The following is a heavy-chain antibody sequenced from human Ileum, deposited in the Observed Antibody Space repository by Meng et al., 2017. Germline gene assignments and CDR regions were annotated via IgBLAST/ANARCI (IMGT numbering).Heavy chain of an antibody. D-gene: IGHD1-1*01. CDR2: MNTDKGNT. J-gene: IGHJ4*02. Sequence: QVQLVQSGAEVKKPGASVKVSCKASGYIFTNYGISWVRQAPGQGLEWMGWMNTDKGNTNYAQKFQSRVTMTRDTSTSTAYMELRSLRSDDTAVYYCAREGAYNGGDYWGQGTLVTVSS. CDR1: GYIFTNYG. CDR3: AREGAYNGGDY. V-gene: IGHV1-18*01.